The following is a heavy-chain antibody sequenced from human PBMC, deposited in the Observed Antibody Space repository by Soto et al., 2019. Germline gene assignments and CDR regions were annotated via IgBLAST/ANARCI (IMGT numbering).Heavy chain of an antibody. J-gene: IGHJ3*02. CDR2: IIPIFGTA. Sequence: SVKVSCKASGGTFSSYAISWVRQAPGQGLEWMGGIIPIFGTANYAQKFQGRVTITADKSTSTAYMELSSLRSEDTAVYYCARAEYYYDSSGYWAFDIWGQGTMVTVSS. CDR3: ARAEYYYDSSGYWAFDI. V-gene: IGHV1-69*06. D-gene: IGHD3-22*01. CDR1: GGTFSSYA.